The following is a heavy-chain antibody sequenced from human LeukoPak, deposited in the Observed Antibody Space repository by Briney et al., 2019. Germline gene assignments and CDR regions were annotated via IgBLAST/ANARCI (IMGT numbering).Heavy chain of an antibody. CDR1: GGSISSSSFY. CDR2: VNYNGNT. V-gene: IGHV4-39*07. D-gene: IGHD5-12*01. J-gene: IGHJ4*02. Sequence: SETLSLTCTVSGGSISSSSFYWGWIRQPPGKGLEWIGSVNYNGNTYYNPSLKSRVTISVDTSKNQFSLKLSSVTAADTAVYYCARGRYDSFFDYWGQGIQVTVSS. CDR3: ARGRYDSFFDY.